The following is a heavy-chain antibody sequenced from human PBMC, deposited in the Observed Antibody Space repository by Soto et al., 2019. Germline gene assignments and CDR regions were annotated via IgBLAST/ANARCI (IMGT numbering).Heavy chain of an antibody. V-gene: IGHV1-2*02. D-gene: IGHD4-17*01. CDR1: GYTFTRYY. CDR2: INPNSGGT. J-gene: IGHJ4*02. CDR3: ARHGPFRRRDYGLGY. Sequence: QVQLVQSGAEVKKPGASVKVSCKTSGYTFTRYYMHWVRQAPVQGLEWMGWINPNSGGTNYAQKFQGRVTMTRDTSISTAYIELSRLRSDDTAVYYCARHGPFRRRDYGLGYWGQGTLVTVSS.